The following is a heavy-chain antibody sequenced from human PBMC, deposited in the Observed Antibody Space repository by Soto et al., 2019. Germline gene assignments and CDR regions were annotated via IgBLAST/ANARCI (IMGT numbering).Heavy chain of an antibody. J-gene: IGHJ4*02. Sequence: QVQLQEPGPGLVKPSQTLSLTCIVSGVSISSGDDYWSWIRQPPGKGLEWIGYIYSSGSTYSNPSLRSRATISADTSTNQFSLKLTSVTAADTAVYYCARGGGYDYWGQGALVTVSS. CDR1: GVSISSGDDY. CDR2: IYSSGST. V-gene: IGHV4-30-4*01. D-gene: IGHD3-22*01. CDR3: ARGGGYDY.